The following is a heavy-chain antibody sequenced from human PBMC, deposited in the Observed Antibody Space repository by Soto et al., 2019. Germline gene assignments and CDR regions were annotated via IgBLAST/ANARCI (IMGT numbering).Heavy chain of an antibody. V-gene: IGHV4-39*01. Sequence: PSETLSLTCTVSGGSISGSSYYWGWIRQAPGKGLEWIGSIYYTGSTYYNPSLKSRVTISVDTSKNQFSLKLTSVTAAETAVYYCARHVKWTPSDYWGQGTSVTVSS. CDR2: IYYTGST. J-gene: IGHJ4*02. CDR3: ARHVKWTPSDY. D-gene: IGHD1-26*01. CDR1: GGSISGSSYY.